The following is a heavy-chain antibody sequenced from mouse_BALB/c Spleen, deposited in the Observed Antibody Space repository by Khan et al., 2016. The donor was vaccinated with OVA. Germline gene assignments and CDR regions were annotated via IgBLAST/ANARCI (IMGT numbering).Heavy chain of an antibody. Sequence: QIQLVQSGAELARPGASVKMSCKASGYTFTSYTIHWIKKRPGQGLEWIGYINPSNGYTNYNQKFKDKATLTTDKSSTTAYLQMSSLTSDDSAVYNCGRAVDYRRNNGWFVYWGQGTLVTVSA. V-gene: IGHV1-4*01. J-gene: IGHJ3*01. CDR2: INPSNGYT. CDR1: GYTFTSYT. CDR3: GRAVDYRRNNGWFVY. D-gene: IGHD1-1*01.